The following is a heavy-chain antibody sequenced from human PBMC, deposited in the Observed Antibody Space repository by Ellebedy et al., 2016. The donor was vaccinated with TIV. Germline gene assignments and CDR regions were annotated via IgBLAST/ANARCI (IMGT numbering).Heavy chain of an antibody. CDR1: GLTFNRYW. Sequence: GESLKISXAVSGLTFNRYWMYWVRQVPGKGLVWVSRIDTDGSRTDYADSVKGRFTISRDNAKSTLYLQMNSLRVEDSALYYCASGMVVLMTGTSDYWGQGTLVTVSS. D-gene: IGHD2-21*01. CDR3: ASGMVVLMTGTSDY. V-gene: IGHV3-74*01. J-gene: IGHJ4*02. CDR2: IDTDGSRT.